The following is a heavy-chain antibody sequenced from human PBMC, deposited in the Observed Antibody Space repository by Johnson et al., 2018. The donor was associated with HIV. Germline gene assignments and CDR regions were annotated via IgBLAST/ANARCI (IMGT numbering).Heavy chain of an antibody. Sequence: VQLVESGGGLLQPGRSLRLSCTASGFILGDYAMSWFRQAPGKGLEWVSYISSSGSTYYADSVKGRFTISRDNSKNTLYLQMNSLRAEDTAVYYCARDFESAAGIWGQGTMVTVSS. V-gene: IGHV3-23*04. D-gene: IGHD6-13*01. J-gene: IGHJ3*02. CDR1: GFILGDYA. CDR2: ISSSGST. CDR3: ARDFESAAGI.